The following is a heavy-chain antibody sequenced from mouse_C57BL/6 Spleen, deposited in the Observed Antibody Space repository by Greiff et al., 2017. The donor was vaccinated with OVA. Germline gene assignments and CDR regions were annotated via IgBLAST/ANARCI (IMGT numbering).Heavy chain of an antibody. J-gene: IGHJ2*01. V-gene: IGHV1-53*01. CDR1: GYTFTSYW. CDR3: ARSDFYDGYYGFLLDY. CDR2: INPSNGGT. D-gene: IGHD2-3*01. Sequence: QVQLQQPGPELVKPGASVKLSCKASGYTFTSYWMHWVKQRPGQGLEWIGNINPSNGGTNYNEKFKSKATLTVDKSSSTAYMQLSSLTSEDSAVYYCARSDFYDGYYGFLLDYWGQGTTLTVSS.